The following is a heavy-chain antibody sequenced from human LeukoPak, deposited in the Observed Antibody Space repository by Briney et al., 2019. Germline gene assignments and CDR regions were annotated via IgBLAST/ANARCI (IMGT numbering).Heavy chain of an antibody. CDR2: ISYDGSIK. Sequence: GGSLRLSCAASGFSFSYYGMHWVRQAPGKGLEWVAVISYDGSIKYYADSVKGRFTISRDNSKNTLYLQMNSLRAEDTAVYYCAKGEDTWGYTISGNWGQGTLVTVSS. D-gene: IGHD3-16*01. V-gene: IGHV3-30*18. CDR1: GFSFSYYG. CDR3: AKGEDTWGYTISGN. J-gene: IGHJ4*02.